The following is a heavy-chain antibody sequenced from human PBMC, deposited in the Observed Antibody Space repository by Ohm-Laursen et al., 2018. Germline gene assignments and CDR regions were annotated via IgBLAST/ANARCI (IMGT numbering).Heavy chain of an antibody. V-gene: IGHV3-9*01. Sequence: SLRLSCAASAFSLTASNMNWVRQAPGKGLEWVASITWNSGSIIYADFVEGRFTISRDNAKNSLVLQVDSLRAEDTALYYCVKDKDYREGFDIWGQGTIVTVSS. CDR1: AFSLTASN. J-gene: IGHJ3*02. CDR3: VKDKDYREGFDI. CDR2: ITWNSGSI. D-gene: IGHD3-16*02.